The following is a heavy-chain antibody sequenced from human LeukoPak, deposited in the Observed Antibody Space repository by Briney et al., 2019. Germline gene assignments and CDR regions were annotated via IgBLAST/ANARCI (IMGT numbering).Heavy chain of an antibody. D-gene: IGHD3-22*01. CDR2: MYYSGST. V-gene: IGHV4-59*02. Sequence: SETLSLTCTVSGDSVRSFHWSWIRQPPGKGLEWIGHMYYSGSTNYNPSLKSRVTISVDTSKNQFSLKLSSVTAADTAVYYCAREGNYYDSSGYDAVYYFDYWGQGTLVTVPS. J-gene: IGHJ4*02. CDR3: AREGNYYDSSGYDAVYYFDY. CDR1: GDSVRSFH.